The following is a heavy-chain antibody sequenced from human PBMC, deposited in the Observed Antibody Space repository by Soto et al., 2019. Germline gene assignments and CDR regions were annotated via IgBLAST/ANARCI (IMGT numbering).Heavy chain of an antibody. CDR3: ARREYSGYDSDAFDI. V-gene: IGHV1-3*01. J-gene: IGHJ3*02. CDR2: INAGNGNT. D-gene: IGHD5-12*01. Sequence: ASVKVSCKASGYTFTSYAMHWVRQAPGQRLEWMGWINAGNGNTKYSQKFQGRVTITRDTSASTAYMELGSLRSEDTAVYYCARREYSGYDSDAFDIWGQGTMVTVSS. CDR1: GYTFTSYA.